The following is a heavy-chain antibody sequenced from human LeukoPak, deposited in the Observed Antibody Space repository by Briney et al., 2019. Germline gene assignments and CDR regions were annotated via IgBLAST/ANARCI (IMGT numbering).Heavy chain of an antibody. J-gene: IGHJ4*02. CDR3: ARGIRTGYGY. V-gene: IGHV4-34*01. CDR1: GGSFSGYY. CDR2: INHSGST. Sequence: SETLSLTCAVYGGSFSGYYWSWIRQPPGKGLEWIGEINHSGSTNYNPSLKRRVTISVDTSKNQFSLKVKYVTAADTAVYYCARGIRTGYGYWGQGTLVIVSS. D-gene: IGHD1-1*01.